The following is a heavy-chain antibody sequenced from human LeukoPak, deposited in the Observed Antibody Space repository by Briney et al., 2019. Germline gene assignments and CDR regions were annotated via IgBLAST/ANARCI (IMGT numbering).Heavy chain of an antibody. CDR2: IKEDGSEK. J-gene: IGHJ4*02. D-gene: IGHD1-1*01. CDR1: GGSIRSSYYY. CDR3: ARGVLGTASAFDY. V-gene: IGHV3-7*03. Sequence: PSETLSLTCTVSGGSIRSSYYYWGWIRQPPGKGLEWVANIKEDGSEKNYVDSVKGRFTIFRDNAKNSLSLQMNSLRADDTAVYYCARGVLGTASAFDYWGQGTLVTVSS.